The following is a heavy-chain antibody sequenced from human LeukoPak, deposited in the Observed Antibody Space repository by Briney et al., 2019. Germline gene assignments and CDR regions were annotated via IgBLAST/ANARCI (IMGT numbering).Heavy chain of an antibody. V-gene: IGHV3-7*01. CDR2: IKDDGSEK. CDR3: AIPILYTTGFDY. Sequence: GGSLRLSCADSGFTLSSYWMRWGRQAPGKGLEWVANIKDDGSEKFYVDSLRGGFIISRENARNSLYLQMNYLTDEDRAVYYCAIPILYTTGFDYWGQGTLLTVSS. CDR1: GFTLSSYW. J-gene: IGHJ4*02. D-gene: IGHD2-2*02.